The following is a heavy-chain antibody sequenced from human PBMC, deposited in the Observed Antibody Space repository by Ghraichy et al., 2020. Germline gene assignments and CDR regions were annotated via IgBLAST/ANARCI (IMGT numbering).Heavy chain of an antibody. D-gene: IGHD6-19*01. CDR3: ARRVAGIVSDWFDP. CDR1: GGSISSSSYY. Sequence: SETLSLTCTVSGGSISSSSYYWGWIRQPPGKGLEWIGSIYYSGSTYYNPSLKSRVTISVDTSKNQFSLKLSSVTAADTAVYYCARRVAGIVSDWFDPWGQGTLVTVSS. V-gene: IGHV4-39*01. CDR2: IYYSGST. J-gene: IGHJ5*02.